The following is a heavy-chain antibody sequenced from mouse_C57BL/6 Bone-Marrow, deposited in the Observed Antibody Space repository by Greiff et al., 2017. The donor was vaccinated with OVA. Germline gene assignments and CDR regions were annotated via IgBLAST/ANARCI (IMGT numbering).Heavy chain of an antibody. D-gene: IGHD3-3*01. J-gene: IGHJ4*01. CDR1: GYTFTSYG. CDR3: ARGGLYDMDD. CDR2: IYPRSGNT. Sequence: VQLQQSGAELARPGASVKLSCKASGYTFTSYGISWVKQRTGQGLEWIGEIYPRSGNTYYNEKFKGKATLTADKSSSTAYLELRSLTSENSAGYFCARGGLYDMDDWGKGTSVTVSS. V-gene: IGHV1-81*01.